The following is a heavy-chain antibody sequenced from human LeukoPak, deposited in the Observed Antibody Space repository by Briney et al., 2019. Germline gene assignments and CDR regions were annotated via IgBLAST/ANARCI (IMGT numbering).Heavy chain of an antibody. CDR1: GFTFTRYN. CDR2: ISSSGSFI. CDR3: ARHEGNGDGILQH. Sequence: PGGSLRLSCAASGFTFTRYNVNWVRQAPGKGLEWVSSISSSGSFIYYADSVKGRFTISRDNSKNTVFLQMSSLRAEDTAVYYCARHEGNGDGILQHWGQGALVSVSS. J-gene: IGHJ1*01. V-gene: IGHV3-21*04. D-gene: IGHD4-17*01.